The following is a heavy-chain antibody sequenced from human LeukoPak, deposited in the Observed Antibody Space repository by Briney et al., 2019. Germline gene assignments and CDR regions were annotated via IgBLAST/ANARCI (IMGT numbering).Heavy chain of an antibody. CDR3: ARQAKYYYGSGSYYYYYYMDV. Sequence: SETLSLTCTVSGYSISSGYYWGWIRLPPGKGLEWIGSIYHSGSPSYNPSLKSRVTISVDTSKIQFSLKLSSVTAADTAVYYCARQAKYYYGSGSYYYYYYMDVWGKGTTVTISS. CDR2: IYHSGSP. D-gene: IGHD3-10*01. J-gene: IGHJ6*03. V-gene: IGHV4-38-2*02. CDR1: GYSISSGYY.